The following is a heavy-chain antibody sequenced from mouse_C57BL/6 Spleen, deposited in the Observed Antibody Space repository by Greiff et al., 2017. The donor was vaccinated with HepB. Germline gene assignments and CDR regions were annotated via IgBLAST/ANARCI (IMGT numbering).Heavy chain of an antibody. CDR2: IHPNSGST. D-gene: IGHD1-1*01. CDR3: ARTYGSSYGDAMDY. J-gene: IGHJ4*01. Sequence: QVQLQQPGAELVKPGASVKLSCKASGYTFTSYWMHWVKQRPGQGLEWIGMIHPNSGSTNYNEKFKSKATLTVDKSSSTAYMQLSSLTSEDSAVYYCARTYGSSYGDAMDYWGQGTSVTVSS. V-gene: IGHV1-64*01. CDR1: GYTFTSYW.